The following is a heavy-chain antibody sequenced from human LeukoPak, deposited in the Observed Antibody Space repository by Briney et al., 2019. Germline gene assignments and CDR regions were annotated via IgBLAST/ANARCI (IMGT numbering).Heavy chain of an antibody. J-gene: IGHJ4*02. D-gene: IGHD6-13*01. V-gene: IGHV4-39*01. CDR2: IYYSGST. CDR3: ARRLAGTEDY. CDR1: GGSISSSSYY. Sequence: PSETLSLTCTVSGGSISSSSYYWGWIRQPPGRGPEWIGSIYYSGSTYYNPSLKSRVTISVDTSKNQFSLKLSSVTAADTAVYYCARRLAGTEDYWGQGTLVTVSS.